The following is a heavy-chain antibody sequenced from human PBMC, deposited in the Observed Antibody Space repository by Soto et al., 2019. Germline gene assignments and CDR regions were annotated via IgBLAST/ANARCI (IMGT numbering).Heavy chain of an antibody. D-gene: IGHD2-8*01. CDR2: ISAYNGNT. CDR1: GYTFTSNG. V-gene: IGHV1-18*01. Sequence: VKVSCKASGYTFTSNGISWVRQAPGQELEWMGWISAYNGNTNYAQKLQGRVTMTTDTSTSTAYMELRSLRSDDTAVYYCARDHVLMANYYYYGMDVWGQGTTVTVSS. J-gene: IGHJ6*02. CDR3: ARDHVLMANYYYYGMDV.